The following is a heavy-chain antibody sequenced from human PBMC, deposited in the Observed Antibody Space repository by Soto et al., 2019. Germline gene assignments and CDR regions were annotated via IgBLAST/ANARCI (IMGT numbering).Heavy chain of an antibody. CDR1: GGSVSNDAYY. D-gene: IGHD1-26*01. V-gene: IGHV4-61*08. Sequence: HVQLQESGPGLVRPSETLSLTCFVSGGSVSNDAYYWSWLGQPPGKGLEWIGYIYHGGSTYYNPSLKSRVTISADTSANQFSLKVSSVTAADTAVYYCARLGIGWEFPFDYWGQGTLVNVSS. J-gene: IGHJ4*02. CDR3: ARLGIGWEFPFDY. CDR2: IYHGGST.